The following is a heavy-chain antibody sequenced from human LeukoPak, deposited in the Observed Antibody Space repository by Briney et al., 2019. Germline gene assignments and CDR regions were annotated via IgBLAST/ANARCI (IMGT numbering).Heavy chain of an antibody. J-gene: IGHJ6*02. CDR2: ISYDGSNK. D-gene: IGHD3-22*01. V-gene: IGHV3-30*18. CDR1: GFTFSSYG. CDR3: AKDPWTMIRYYYYYGMDV. Sequence: PGGSLRLSCAASGFTFSSYGMRWVRQAPGKGLEWVAVISYDGSNKYYADSVKGRFTISRDNSKNTLYLQMNSLRAEDTAVYYYAKDPWTMIRYYYYYGMDVWGQGTTVTVSS.